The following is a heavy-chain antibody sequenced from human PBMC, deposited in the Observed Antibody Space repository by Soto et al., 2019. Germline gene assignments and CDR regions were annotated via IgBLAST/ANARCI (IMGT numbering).Heavy chain of an antibody. J-gene: IGHJ4*02. CDR3: AMGASELGAHFDY. CDR2: ISAYNGNT. CDR1: GYTFTSSG. Sequence: QVQLVQSGAEVTKPGASVKVSCKASGYTFTSSGISWVRQAPGQGLEGMGWISAYNGNTNYAQKLQGRVTMTTDTSPSTAYMELRSLRDDDTAVDYCAMGASELGAHFDYWGQGTLVNVSS. D-gene: IGHD7-27*01. V-gene: IGHV1-18*01.